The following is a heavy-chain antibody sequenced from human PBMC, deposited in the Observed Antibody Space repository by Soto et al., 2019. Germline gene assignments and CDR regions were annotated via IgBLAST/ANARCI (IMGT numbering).Heavy chain of an antibody. D-gene: IGHD3-3*01. J-gene: IGHJ4*02. CDR3: ATSLAPFWSGYYDASDY. Sequence: QVQLVQSGAEVKKPGASVKVSCKASGYTFTSYAMHWVRQAPGQRLEWMGWINAGNGNTKYSQKFQGRVTITRDTSASTAYRELSSLKSEDTAVYYCATSLAPFWSGYYDASDYWGQGTLVTVSS. V-gene: IGHV1-3*01. CDR1: GYTFTSYA. CDR2: INAGNGNT.